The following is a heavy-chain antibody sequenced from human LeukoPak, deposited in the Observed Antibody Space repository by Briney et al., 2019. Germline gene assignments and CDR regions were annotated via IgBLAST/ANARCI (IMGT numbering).Heavy chain of an antibody. Sequence: ETLKISCKASGYTFTHQWIGWVRQKSGSGLEWMGIIYPRDSDTRYSPSFQGHVSISADTSINTAHLEWSRLEASDTAIYYCARHSDVIGAIWGQGTLVTVSS. J-gene: IGHJ4*02. CDR2: IYPRDSDT. D-gene: IGHD3-10*01. CDR1: GYTFTHQW. V-gene: IGHV5-51*01. CDR3: ARHSDVIGAI.